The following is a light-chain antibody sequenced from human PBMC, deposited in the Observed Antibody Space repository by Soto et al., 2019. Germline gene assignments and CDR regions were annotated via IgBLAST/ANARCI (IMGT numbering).Light chain of an antibody. Sequence: IQLTQSPSSLSASVGDRVTITCRASQDIAIYLAWYQQKPGEAPKLLIYAASTLYGVVPSRFSGSGSGTEFALTIPSLQDEDVATYYCQPLRMYPSTFCGGTKVEIK. CDR3: QPLRMYPST. J-gene: IGKJ4*01. CDR2: AAS. CDR1: QDIAIY. V-gene: IGKV1-9*01.